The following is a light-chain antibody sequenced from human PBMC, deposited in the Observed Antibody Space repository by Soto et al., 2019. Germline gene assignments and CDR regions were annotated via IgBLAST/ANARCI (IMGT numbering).Light chain of an antibody. CDR1: SSNIGNNY. J-gene: IGLJ1*01. Sequence: QALLTQPPSVSAAPGQKFTISCSGSSSNIGNNYVSWYQQLPGTAPKLLIYDNNKRPSGIPDRFSGSKYGTSATLGITGLQTGDEADYYCGTWDSSLSASVFGTGTKVTVL. V-gene: IGLV1-51*01. CDR2: DNN. CDR3: GTWDSSLSASV.